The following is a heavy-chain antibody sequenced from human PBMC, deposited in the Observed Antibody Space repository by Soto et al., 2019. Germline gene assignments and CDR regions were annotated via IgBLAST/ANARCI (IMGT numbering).Heavy chain of an antibody. CDR1: GVSLSSYG. CDR2: IFCIVGST. D-gene: IGHD3-22*01. CDR3: ANTYYYDSSGYYSALY. Sequence: GGSLGLSCAASGVSLSSYGMDGVRQAPGMWLEWFSAIFCIVGSTYYADSVKVRFTISRDNSKNTLYLLMNSLRAEDTAVYFFANTYYYDSSGYYSALYWGQGTLVTVSS. V-gene: IGHV3-23*01. J-gene: IGHJ4*02.